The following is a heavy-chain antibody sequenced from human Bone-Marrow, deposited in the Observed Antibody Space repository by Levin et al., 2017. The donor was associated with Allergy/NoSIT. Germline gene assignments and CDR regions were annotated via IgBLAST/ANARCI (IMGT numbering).Heavy chain of an antibody. Sequence: GGSLRLSCKASGYSFTKYWIAWQRQTPGKGLEWMGIIYPRDSDIRYSPSFQGQVTISADKSINTAYLQLNSLKAADTAIYYCAKEGGHGSPAGFDPWGQGTVVTVSS. CDR1: GYSFTKYW. J-gene: IGHJ5*02. CDR3: AKEGGHGSPAGFDP. D-gene: IGHD3-16*01. CDR2: IYPRDSDI. V-gene: IGHV5-51*01.